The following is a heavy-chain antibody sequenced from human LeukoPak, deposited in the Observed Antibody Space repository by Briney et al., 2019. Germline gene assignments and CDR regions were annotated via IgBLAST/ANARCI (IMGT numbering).Heavy chain of an antibody. Sequence: PSQTLSLTCTVSGGSISSGDYYWSWIRQPPGKGLEWIGYIYYSGSTYYNPSLKSRVTISVDTSKNQFSLKLSSVTAADTAVYYYARVGHYDILTGSPSDAFDIWGQGTMVTVSS. CDR1: GGSISSGDYY. J-gene: IGHJ3*02. CDR2: IYYSGST. V-gene: IGHV4-30-4*01. D-gene: IGHD3-9*01. CDR3: ARVGHYDILTGSPSDAFDI.